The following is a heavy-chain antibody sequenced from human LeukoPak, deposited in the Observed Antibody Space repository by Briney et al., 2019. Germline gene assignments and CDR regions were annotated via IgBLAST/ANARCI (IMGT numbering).Heavy chain of an antibody. V-gene: IGHV3-48*03. CDR3: ARVGGFGELFTRQYYFDY. D-gene: IGHD3-10*01. CDR1: GFTFSSYE. J-gene: IGHJ4*02. CDR2: ISSSGSTI. Sequence: GGSLRLSCAASGFTFSSYEINWVRQAPGKGLEWVSYISSSGSTIYYADSVKGRFTISRDNAKNSLYLQMNSLRAEDTAVYYCARVGGFGELFTRQYYFDYWGQGTLVTVSS.